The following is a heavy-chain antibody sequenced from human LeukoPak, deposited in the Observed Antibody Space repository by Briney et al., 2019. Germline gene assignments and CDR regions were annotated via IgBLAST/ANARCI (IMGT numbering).Heavy chain of an antibody. CDR1: GFTVSSNY. CDR2: IYSGGST. D-gene: IGHD1-26*01. CDR3: AGGPLRAREGSYYFDY. J-gene: IGHJ4*02. Sequence: GSLRLSCAASGFTVSSNYMSWVRQAPGKGLEWVSVIYSGGSTYYADPVKGRFTISRHNSKNTLYLQMNSLRAEDTAVYYCAGGPLRAREGSYYFDYWGQGTLVTVSS. V-gene: IGHV3-53*04.